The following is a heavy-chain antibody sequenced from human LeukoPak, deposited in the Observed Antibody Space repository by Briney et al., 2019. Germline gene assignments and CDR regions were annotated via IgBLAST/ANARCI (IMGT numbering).Heavy chain of an antibody. CDR2: MYYGGSN. V-gene: IGHV4-39*01. CDR1: GVSFSSTSYY. Sequence: SETLSLTCTVSGVSFSSTSYYWGWIRRPPGKGLERIGSMYYGGSNYYNPSLKSRVTISVDTSKNQFSLNLRSVAAADTAVYYCARYCSGGSCYARGYLDYWGQGTLVTVSS. D-gene: IGHD2-15*01. J-gene: IGHJ4*02. CDR3: ARYCSGGSCYARGYLDY.